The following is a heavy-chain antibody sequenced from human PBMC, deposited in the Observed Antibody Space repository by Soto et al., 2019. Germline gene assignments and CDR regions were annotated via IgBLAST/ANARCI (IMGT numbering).Heavy chain of an antibody. J-gene: IGHJ4*02. CDR1: GGSFSGYY. CDR3: ARESTYDSSGYPY. V-gene: IGHV4-34*01. D-gene: IGHD3-22*01. Sequence: SETLSLTCAVYGGSFSGYYWSWIRQPPGKGLEWIGEINHSGSTNYNPSLKSRVTISVDTSKNQFSLKLSSVTAADTAVYYCARESTYDSSGYPYWGQGTLVTVSS. CDR2: INHSGST.